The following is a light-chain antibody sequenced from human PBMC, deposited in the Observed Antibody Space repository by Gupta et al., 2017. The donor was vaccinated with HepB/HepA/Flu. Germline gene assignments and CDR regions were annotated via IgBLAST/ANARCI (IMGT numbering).Light chain of an antibody. Sequence: QSALTQPRSVSGSPGQSVTISCTGTSSDVGGYSYVSWYHQHPGKAPKLIIHSVTERPSGVPDRFSASKADNTASLTISGLQADDEADYHCCSDAGSSTWVFGGGTKLTVL. J-gene: IGLJ3*02. V-gene: IGLV2-11*01. CDR1: SSDVGGYSY. CDR2: SVT. CDR3: CSDAGSSTWV.